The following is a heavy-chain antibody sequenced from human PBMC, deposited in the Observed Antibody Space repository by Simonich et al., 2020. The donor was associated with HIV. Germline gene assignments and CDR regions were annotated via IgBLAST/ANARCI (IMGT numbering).Heavy chain of an antibody. CDR3: ARSGYSSSWSHWYFDL. CDR1: GYSISSGYY. V-gene: IGHV4-38-2*01. CDR2: IYTRGST. J-gene: IGHJ2*01. D-gene: IGHD6-13*01. Sequence: QVQLQESGPGLVKPSETLSLTCAVSGYSISSGYYWGWIRQPPGTGLEWIGSIYTRGSTYYTPPLKSRVTISVDTSKNPFSRKRRSVTAADTAVYYCARSGYSSSWSHWYFDLWGRGTLVTVSS.